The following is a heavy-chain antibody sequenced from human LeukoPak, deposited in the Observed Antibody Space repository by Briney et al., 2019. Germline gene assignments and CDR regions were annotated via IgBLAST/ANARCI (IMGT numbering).Heavy chain of an antibody. CDR1: GGTFSSYA. CDR3: ARETRATIVGFNWFDP. Sequence: SVKVSCKASGGTFSSYAISWVRQAPGQGLEWMGRIIPIFGTANYAQKFQGRVTITTDESTSTAYMELSSLRSEDTAVYYCARETRATIVGFNWFDPSGQGKLFTVSS. CDR2: IIPIFGTA. D-gene: IGHD3-22*01. J-gene: IGHJ5*02. V-gene: IGHV1-69*05.